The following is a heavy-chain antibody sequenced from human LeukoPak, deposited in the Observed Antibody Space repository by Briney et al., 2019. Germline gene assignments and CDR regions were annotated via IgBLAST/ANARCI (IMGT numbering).Heavy chain of an antibody. CDR3: ARRGYSSSWYFYFDY. CDR2: IYWDDDK. Sequence: SGPTLVNPTQTLTLTCTFSGFSLSTNELAVGWIRQPPGKALEWLALIYWDDDKRYSPSLKSRLTITKDTSKNQVVLTMTNMDPVDTATYYCARRGYSSSWYFYFDYWGQGTLVTVSS. V-gene: IGHV2-5*02. J-gene: IGHJ4*02. D-gene: IGHD6-13*01. CDR1: GFSLSTNELA.